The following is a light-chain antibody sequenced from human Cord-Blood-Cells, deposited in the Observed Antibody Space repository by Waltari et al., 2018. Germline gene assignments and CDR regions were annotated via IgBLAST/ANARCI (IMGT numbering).Light chain of an antibody. CDR2: RNN. CDR1: SSNIGRNY. Sequence: QSVLTQPPSASGTPGQRVTISCSGSSSNIGRNYVYGYPQLPGKAPKLLIYRNNRRPSGVPDRVSGSKSGTSASLTISGLRSEDEADYYCAAWDDSLSGWVFGGGTKLTVL. V-gene: IGLV1-47*01. CDR3: AAWDDSLSGWV. J-gene: IGLJ3*02.